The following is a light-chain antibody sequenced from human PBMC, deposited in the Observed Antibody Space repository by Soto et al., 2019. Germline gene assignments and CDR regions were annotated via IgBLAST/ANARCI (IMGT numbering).Light chain of an antibody. V-gene: IGKV3-11*01. Sequence: EIVLTQSPVTLSLSPGERATLSCRASQSVHNYLAWYQQKPGQAPRLLIYDASNRATGIPARFSGSGSGTDFTLTISSLEPEDFAVYYCQHRANLITFGQGTRLEIK. J-gene: IGKJ5*01. CDR1: QSVHNY. CDR3: QHRANLIT. CDR2: DAS.